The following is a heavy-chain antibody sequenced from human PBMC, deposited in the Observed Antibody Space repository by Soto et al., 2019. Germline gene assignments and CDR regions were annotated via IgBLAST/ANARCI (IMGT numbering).Heavy chain of an antibody. J-gene: IGHJ4*02. CDR2: IYYSGST. Sequence: PSETLSLTCTVSGGSISSYYWSWIRQPPGKGLEWIGYIYYSGSTNYNPSLKSRVTISVDTSKNQFSLKLSSVTAADTAVYYCARTLYGDNVDYWGQGTLVTVSS. CDR1: GGSISSYY. D-gene: IGHD4-17*01. V-gene: IGHV4-59*08. CDR3: ARTLYGDNVDY.